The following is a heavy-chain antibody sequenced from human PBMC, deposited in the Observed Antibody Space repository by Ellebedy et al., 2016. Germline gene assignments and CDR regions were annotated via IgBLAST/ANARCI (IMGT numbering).Heavy chain of an antibody. CDR1: GGSISSSSYY. V-gene: IGHV4-31*03. CDR3: AREVVVIPSYFDY. D-gene: IGHD3-22*01. Sequence: SETLSLTXTVSGGSISSSSYYWGWIRQHPGKGLEWIGYIYYSGSTYYNPSLKSRVTISVDTSKNQFSLKLSSVTAADTAVYYCAREVVVIPSYFDYWGQGTLVTVSS. CDR2: IYYSGST. J-gene: IGHJ4*02.